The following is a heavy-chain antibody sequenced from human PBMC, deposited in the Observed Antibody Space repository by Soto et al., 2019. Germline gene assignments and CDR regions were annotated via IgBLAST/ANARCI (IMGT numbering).Heavy chain of an antibody. CDR3: ARGGGGGLFDP. D-gene: IGHD2-21*01. Sequence: WRTLRLSWATCGFSFYHYNISWNLQAPGKGLVWISCIISRNTCRYYADPVKGRFTISRDSVKNSLYLQMNNRTADDTGVYYCARGGGGGLFDPWGQGSVVTVSS. V-gene: IGHV3-21*03. J-gene: IGHJ5*02. CDR1: GFSFYHYN. CDR2: IISRNTCR.